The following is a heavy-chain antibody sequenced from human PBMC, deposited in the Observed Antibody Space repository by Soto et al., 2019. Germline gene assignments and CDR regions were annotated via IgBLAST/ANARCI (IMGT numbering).Heavy chain of an antibody. CDR2: ISSNGGST. V-gene: IGHV3-64D*06. D-gene: IGHD3-3*01. Sequence: LRLSCSASGFTFSSYAMHWVRQAPGKGLEYVSAISSNGGSTYYADSVKGRFTISRDNSKNTLYLQMSSLRAEDTAVYYCVKGGEYDFWSGYLDYWGQGTLVTVSS. CDR1: GFTFSSYA. CDR3: VKGGEYDFWSGYLDY. J-gene: IGHJ4*02.